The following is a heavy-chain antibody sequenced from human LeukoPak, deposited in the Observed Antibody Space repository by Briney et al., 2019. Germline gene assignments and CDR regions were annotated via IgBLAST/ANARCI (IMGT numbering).Heavy chain of an antibody. CDR2: IRSKAYGGTT. CDR3: TRDRVHKQQQLGKGSDY. CDR1: GFTFSSYS. D-gene: IGHD6-13*01. V-gene: IGHV3-49*04. Sequence: GGSLRLSCAASGFTFSSYSMNWVRQAPGKGLEWVGFIRSKAYGGTTEYAASVKGRFTISRDDSKSIAYLQMNSLKTEDTAVYYCTRDRVHKQQQLGKGSDYWGQGTLVTVSS. J-gene: IGHJ4*02.